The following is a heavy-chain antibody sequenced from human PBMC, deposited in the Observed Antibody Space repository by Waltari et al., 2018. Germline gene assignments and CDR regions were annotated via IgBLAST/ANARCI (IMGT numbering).Heavy chain of an antibody. CDR3: ARGNPGDILTGEVDI. V-gene: IGHV4-34*01. D-gene: IGHD3-9*01. J-gene: IGHJ3*02. Sequence: QVQLQQWGAGLLKPSETLSLTCAVYGGSFSGYYWSWIRQPPGKGLEWIGEINHSGSTNYNPSLKSRVTITRNTSISTAYMELSSLRSEDTAVYYCARGNPGDILTGEVDIWGQGTMVTVSS. CDR1: GGSFSGYY. CDR2: INHSGST.